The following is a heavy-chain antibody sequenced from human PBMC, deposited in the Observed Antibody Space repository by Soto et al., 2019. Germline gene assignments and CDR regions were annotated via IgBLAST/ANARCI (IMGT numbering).Heavy chain of an antibody. V-gene: IGHV3-21*06. J-gene: IGHJ5*02. CDR2: ISRTGDDV. CDR1: GFIFTNYG. CDR3: ATDSLYSTTWYDYFDL. D-gene: IGHD4-17*01. Sequence: PGGSLRLSCAASGFIFTNYGMHWVRQAPGKGLEWVASISRTGDDVLYADSVKGRFSISRDNAKNSLSLQMSSLRVEDTSVYYCATDSLYSTTWYDYFDLWGQGTLVTVSS.